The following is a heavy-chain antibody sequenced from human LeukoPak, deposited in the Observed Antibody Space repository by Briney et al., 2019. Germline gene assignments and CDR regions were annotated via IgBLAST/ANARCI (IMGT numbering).Heavy chain of an antibody. CDR3: ARDGTMVRGGFDY. J-gene: IGHJ4*02. CDR2: IHSGGST. D-gene: IGHD3-10*01. CDR1: GFTVSSNY. V-gene: IGHV3-53*01. Sequence: GGSLRLSCAASGFTVSSNYMSWVRQAPGKGLEWVSVIHSGGSTYYADSVKGRFTISRDNSKNTLYLQMNSLRAEDTAVYYCARDGTMVRGGFDYWGQGTLVTVSS.